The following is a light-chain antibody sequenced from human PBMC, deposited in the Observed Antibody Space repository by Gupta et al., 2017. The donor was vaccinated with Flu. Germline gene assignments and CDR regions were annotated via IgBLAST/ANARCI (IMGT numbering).Light chain of an antibody. CDR2: WAS. CDR3: QQYYSTLWT. CDR1: QSVLYSSNNKNY. V-gene: IGKV4-1*01. J-gene: IGKJ1*01. Sequence: DIVMTQSPDSLAVSLGERATINCKSSQSVLYSSNNKNYLAWYQQKPGQPPKLLIYWASTRESGVPDRFSGSGSGTDFTLTISSLQAEDVAVYYCQQYYSTLWTFGQGTKVVIK.